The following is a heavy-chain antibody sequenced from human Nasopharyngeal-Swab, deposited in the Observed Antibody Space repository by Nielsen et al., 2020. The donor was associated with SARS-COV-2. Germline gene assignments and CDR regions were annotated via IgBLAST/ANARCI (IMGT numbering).Heavy chain of an antibody. Sequence: GGSLRLSCAASGFTFSSYAMSWVRQAPGKGLEWVSTISGSGGSTYYADSVKGRFTISRDNSKNTLYLQRTSLRAEDTAVYYCANGDTVAGTGYWGQGTLVTVSS. CDR3: ANGDTVAGTGY. J-gene: IGHJ4*02. V-gene: IGHV3-23*01. CDR1: GFTFSSYA. CDR2: ISGSGGST. D-gene: IGHD6-19*01.